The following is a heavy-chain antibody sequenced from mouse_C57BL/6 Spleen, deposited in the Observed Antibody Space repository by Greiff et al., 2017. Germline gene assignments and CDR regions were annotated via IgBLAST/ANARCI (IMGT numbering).Heavy chain of an antibody. D-gene: IGHD1-1*01. Sequence: QVQLQQPGAELVMPGASVKLSCKASGYTFTSYWMHWVKQRPGQGLEWIGEIDPSDSYTNYNQKFKGKSTLTVDKSSSTAYMQLSSLTSEDAAVYYCTRWITTVVASYFDYWGQGTTLTVSS. V-gene: IGHV1-69*01. J-gene: IGHJ2*01. CDR2: IDPSDSYT. CDR1: GYTFTSYW. CDR3: TRWITTVVASYFDY.